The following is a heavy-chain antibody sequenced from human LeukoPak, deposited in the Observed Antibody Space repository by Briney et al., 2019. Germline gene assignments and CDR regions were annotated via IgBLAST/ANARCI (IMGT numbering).Heavy chain of an antibody. J-gene: IGHJ1*01. V-gene: IGHV3-30-3*01. CDR2: ISYDGSNK. CDR1: GFTFSSYA. D-gene: IGHD3-3*01. CDR3: AREHVDFWSGDEYFQH. Sequence: GSLRLSCAASGFTFSSYAMHWVRQAPGKGLEWVAVISYDGSNKYYADSEKGRFTISRDNSKNTLYLQMNSLRAEDTAVYYCAREHVDFWSGDEYFQHWGQGTLVTVSS.